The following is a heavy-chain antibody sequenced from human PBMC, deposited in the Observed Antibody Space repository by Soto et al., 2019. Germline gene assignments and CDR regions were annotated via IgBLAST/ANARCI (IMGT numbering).Heavy chain of an antibody. J-gene: IGHJ4*02. Sequence: QVQLVQSGAEVKKPGASVKVSCKASGYTFTSYGISWVRQAPGQGLEWMGWISANNGNTNYAQKIQGRVTMTTDTATSTAYMELRSLRSDDTAVYYCARDGRYSGSYGGYYFDYWGKGTLVTVSS. CDR3: ARDGRYSGSYGGYYFDY. V-gene: IGHV1-18*01. CDR2: ISANNGNT. CDR1: GYTFTSYG. D-gene: IGHD1-26*01.